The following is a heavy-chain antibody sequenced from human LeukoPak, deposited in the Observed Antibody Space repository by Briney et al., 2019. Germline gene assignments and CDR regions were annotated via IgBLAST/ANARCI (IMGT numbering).Heavy chain of an antibody. CDR2: ISSSSSTI. J-gene: IGHJ4*02. Sequence: GGSLRLSCAASGFTFSDHYMDWVRQAPGKGLEWVSYISSSSSTIYYADSVKGRFTISRDNAKNSLYLQMNSLRAEDTAVYYCARRGYTSAWDYWGQGTLVTVSS. V-gene: IGHV3-11*04. D-gene: IGHD6-19*01. CDR1: GFTFSDHY. CDR3: ARRGYTSAWDY.